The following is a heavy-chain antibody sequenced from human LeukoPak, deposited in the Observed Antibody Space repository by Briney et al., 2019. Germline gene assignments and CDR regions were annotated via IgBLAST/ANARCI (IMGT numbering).Heavy chain of an antibody. V-gene: IGHV3-48*01. D-gene: IGHD3-10*01. Sequence: PGGSLRLSCTASGFTFSNYAMNWVRQAPGKGLEWVSYISSSSSTIYYADSVKGRFTISRDNAKNSLYLQMNSLRAEDTAVYYCARVTMVRTMDVWGQGTTVTVSS. CDR3: ARVTMVRTMDV. J-gene: IGHJ6*02. CDR1: GFTFSNYA. CDR2: ISSSSSTI.